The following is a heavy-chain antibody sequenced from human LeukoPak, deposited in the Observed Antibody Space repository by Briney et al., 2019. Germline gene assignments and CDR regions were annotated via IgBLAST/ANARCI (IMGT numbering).Heavy chain of an antibody. CDR1: GFTFSSYS. CDR2: ISGSSSTI. Sequence: GGSLRLSCAASGFTFSSYSMNWVRQAPGKGLEWVSYISGSSSTIYYADSVKGRFTISRDNAKNSLYLQMNSLRAEDTAVYYCARDWSYSYGFDYWGQGTLVTVSS. D-gene: IGHD5-18*01. J-gene: IGHJ4*02. V-gene: IGHV3-48*01. CDR3: ARDWSYSYGFDY.